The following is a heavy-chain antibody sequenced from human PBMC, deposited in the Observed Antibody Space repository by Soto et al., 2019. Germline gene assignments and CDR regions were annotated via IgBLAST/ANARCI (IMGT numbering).Heavy chain of an antibody. D-gene: IGHD3-3*01. CDR1: GGTFSSYA. CDR3: AREGGMIFGVVHYYYYGMDV. V-gene: IGHV1-69*13. CDR2: IIPIFGTA. J-gene: IGHJ6*02. Sequence: ASVKVSCKASGGTFSSYAISWVRQAPGQGLEWMGGIIPIFGTANYAQKFQGRVTITADESTSTAYMELSSLRSEDTAVYYCAREGGMIFGVVHYYYYGMDVWGQGTTVTVSS.